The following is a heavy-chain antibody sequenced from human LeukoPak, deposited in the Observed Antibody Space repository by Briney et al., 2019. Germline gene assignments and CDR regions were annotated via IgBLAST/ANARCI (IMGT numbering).Heavy chain of an antibody. D-gene: IGHD6-19*01. CDR3: ARDLAVAGPGYYYYGMDV. J-gene: IGHJ6*02. CDR2: ISSSSSYI. CDR1: GFTFSSYS. Sequence: GGSLRLSCAASGFTFSSYSMNWVRQAPGKGLEWVSSISSSSSYIYYADSVKGRFTISRDNAKNSLYLQMYSLRAEDTAVYYCARDLAVAGPGYYYYGMDVWGQGTTVTVSS. V-gene: IGHV3-21*01.